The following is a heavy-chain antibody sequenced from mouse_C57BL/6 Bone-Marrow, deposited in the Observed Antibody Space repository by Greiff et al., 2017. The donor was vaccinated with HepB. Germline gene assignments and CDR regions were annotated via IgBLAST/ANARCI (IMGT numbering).Heavy chain of an antibody. D-gene: IGHD1-1*02. CDR3: ARAGGAIFDY. V-gene: IGHV5-9-1*01. CDR1: GFTFSSYA. J-gene: IGHJ2*01. Sequence: EVMLVESVGCLVKPGWSLKLSCAASGFTFSSYAMSWVRQTPEKRLELVATIHSGGSYTYYPDSVKGRFTISRDNAKNTLYLQMSSLRSEDTAMYYCARAGGAIFDYWGQGTTLTVAS. CDR2: IHSGGSYT.